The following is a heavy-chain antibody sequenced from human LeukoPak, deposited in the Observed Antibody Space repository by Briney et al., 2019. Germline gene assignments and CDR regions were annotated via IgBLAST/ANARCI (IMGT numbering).Heavy chain of an antibody. D-gene: IGHD2-21*01. CDR3: SRVGWGGECYADAFDI. J-gene: IGHJ3*02. Sequence: ASVSLSCKASGYTFTSCYMHWVRLAPGPGLEWMGIINLSCGSTSYEQKFQVRVTMTRDTSKSTVYMDLHSRRSEGTAMSVYSRVGWGGECYADAFDISGQGT. CDR2: INLSCGST. CDR1: GYTFTSCY. V-gene: IGHV1-46*01.